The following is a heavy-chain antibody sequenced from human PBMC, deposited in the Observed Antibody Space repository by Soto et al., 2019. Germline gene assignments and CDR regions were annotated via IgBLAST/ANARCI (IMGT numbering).Heavy chain of an antibody. J-gene: IGHJ3*02. Sequence: GGSLRLSCAASGFTFSSYAMSWVRQAPGKGLEWVSAISGSGGSTYYADSVKGRFTISRDNSKNTLYLQMNSLRAEDTAVYYCARAFVVVVAATYAFDIWGQGTMVTVSS. D-gene: IGHD2-15*01. V-gene: IGHV3-23*01. CDR2: ISGSGGST. CDR1: GFTFSSYA. CDR3: ARAFVVVVAATYAFDI.